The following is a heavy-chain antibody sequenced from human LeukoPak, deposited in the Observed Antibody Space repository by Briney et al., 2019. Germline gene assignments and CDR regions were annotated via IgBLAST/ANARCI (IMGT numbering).Heavy chain of an antibody. J-gene: IGHJ4*02. CDR2: ISYDGTNK. CDR3: AKDDRDYGSYFDY. CDR1: GFTFSSYG. V-gene: IGHV3-30*18. D-gene: IGHD4-17*01. Sequence: GGSLRLSCAASGFTFSSYGMHWVRQAPGKGLEWVAVISYDGTNKYYADSVKGRFTISRDNAKNSLYLQMNSLRAEDTALYYCAKDDRDYGSYFDYWGQGTLVTVSS.